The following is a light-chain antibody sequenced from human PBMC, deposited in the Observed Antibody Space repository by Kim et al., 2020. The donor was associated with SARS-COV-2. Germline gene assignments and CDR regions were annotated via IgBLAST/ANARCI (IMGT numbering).Light chain of an antibody. CDR1: SGHCSYA. V-gene: IGLV4-69*01. Sequence: QLVLTQSPSASASLGASVKLTCTLSSGHCSYAIAWHQQQPEKGPRYLMKLNSDGSHSKGDGIPDRFSGSSSGAERYLTISSLQSEDEADYYCQTWGTGKGVFGGGTQLTVL. CDR3: QTWGTGKGV. CDR2: LNSDGSH. J-gene: IGLJ3*02.